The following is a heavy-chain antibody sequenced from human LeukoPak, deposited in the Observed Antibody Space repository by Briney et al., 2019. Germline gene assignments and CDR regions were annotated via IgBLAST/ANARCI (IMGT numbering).Heavy chain of an antibody. J-gene: IGHJ4*02. CDR1: GLTFSSYW. D-gene: IGHD1-26*01. CDR3: SAGVGVTGADY. V-gene: IGHV3-15*01. Sequence: PGGSLRLSCAASGLTFSSYWMSWGRQAPGKGLEWVGRIKSKVHGETSDYAAPVKGRFTISRDDSKNTLYLQMNSLKIEDTAVYYCSAGVGVTGADYWGQGTLVIVSS. CDR2: IKSKVHGETS.